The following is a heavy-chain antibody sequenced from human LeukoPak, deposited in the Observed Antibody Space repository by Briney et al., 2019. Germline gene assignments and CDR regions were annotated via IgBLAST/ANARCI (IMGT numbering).Heavy chain of an antibody. V-gene: IGHV1-8*01. J-gene: IGHJ4*02. CDR1: GYTFTSYD. D-gene: IGHD2-2*02. CDR2: MNPNSGNT. CDR3: ARGTRYCSGASCYNY. Sequence: ASVKVSRKASGYTFTSYDINWVRQATGRGLEWMGWMNPNSGNTGYAQEFQGRVTMTRNTSISTAYMELSSLRSEDTAVYYCARGTRYCSGASCYNYWGQGSLVTVSS.